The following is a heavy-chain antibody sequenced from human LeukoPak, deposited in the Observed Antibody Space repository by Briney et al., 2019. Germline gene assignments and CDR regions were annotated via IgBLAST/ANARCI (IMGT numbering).Heavy chain of an antibody. CDR3: AREIGGILVFDY. D-gene: IGHD5-18*01. J-gene: IGHJ4*02. CDR1: GGTFSSYA. V-gene: IGHV1-69*04. Sequence: SVKVSCKASGGTFSSYAISWVRQAPGQGLEWMGRIIPILGIANYAQKFQGRVTITADKSTSTAYMELSSLRSEDTAVYYCAREIGGILVFDYWGQGTLVTVSS. CDR2: IIPILGIA.